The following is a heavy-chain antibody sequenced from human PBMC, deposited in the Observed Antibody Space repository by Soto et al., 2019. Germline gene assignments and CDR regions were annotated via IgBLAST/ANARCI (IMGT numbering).Heavy chain of an antibody. J-gene: IGHJ3*02. Sequence: QVRLHESGPGLVKPSETLSLTCTVSTDSFNDYYWSWIRQPPGKGLEWIGSIYHTVNTNYNPSLESRVIISVDTPKIQLSLSLSSVSAADTAVYYCARDVGIHDSFDIWGQGTLVAVSS. V-gene: IGHV4-59*13. CDR2: IYHTVNT. CDR3: ARDVGIHDSFDI. CDR1: TDSFNDYY. D-gene: IGHD5-18*01.